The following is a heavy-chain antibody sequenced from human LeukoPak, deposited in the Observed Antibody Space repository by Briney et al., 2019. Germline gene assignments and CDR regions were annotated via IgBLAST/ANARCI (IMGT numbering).Heavy chain of an antibody. CDR3: ASSDSSSWSVTFDY. CDR2: IYHSGIT. Sequence: SETLSLTCTVSDYSISSGYGYYWGWIRQPPGKGLEWIGNIYHSGITYYNHFNSSLKTRVTLSIETSKNQFSLRLTSVTAADTAVYYCASSDSSSWSVTFDYWGQGTLVTVSS. V-gene: IGHV4-38-2*02. J-gene: IGHJ4*02. CDR1: DYSISSGYGYY. D-gene: IGHD6-13*01.